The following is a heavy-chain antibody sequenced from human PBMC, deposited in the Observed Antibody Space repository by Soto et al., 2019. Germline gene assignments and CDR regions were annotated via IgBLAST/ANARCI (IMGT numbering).Heavy chain of an antibody. CDR3: ARDLKEYCSSTSCYLGMDV. Sequence: GGSLRLSCAASGFTFSSYGMHWVRQAPGKGLEWVAVISYDGSNKYYADSVKGRFTISRDNSKNTLYLQMNSLRAEDTAVYYCARDLKEYCSSTSCYLGMDVWGQGTTVTV. CDR2: ISYDGSNK. J-gene: IGHJ6*02. CDR1: GFTFSSYG. D-gene: IGHD2-2*01. V-gene: IGHV3-30*03.